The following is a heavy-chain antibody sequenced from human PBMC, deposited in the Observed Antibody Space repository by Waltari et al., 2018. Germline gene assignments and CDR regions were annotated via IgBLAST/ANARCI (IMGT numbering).Heavy chain of an antibody. CDR3: ARLPTLIPVGATDY. J-gene: IGHJ4*02. V-gene: IGHV4-59*08. D-gene: IGHD1-26*01. Sequence: QVQLQESGPGLVKPSETLSLTCTVSGGSISSYYWSWIRQPPGKGLEWIGYIYYSGSTNYNPSLKSRVTISVDTSKNQFSRKLSSVTAADTAVYYCARLPTLIPVGATDYWGQGTLVTVSS. CDR1: GGSISSYY. CDR2: IYYSGST.